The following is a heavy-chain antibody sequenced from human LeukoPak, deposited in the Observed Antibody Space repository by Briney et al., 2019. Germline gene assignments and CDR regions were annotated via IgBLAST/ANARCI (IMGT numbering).Heavy chain of an antibody. V-gene: IGHV3-23*01. D-gene: IGHD4-17*01. CDR1: GFTLSSYA. Sequence: GGSLRLSCAASGFTLSSYAMRGVRRARGEGVEWVSAISGSGGNTYYADSVKGRFTISRDNSKNTLYLQMNSLRAEDTAVYYCAKGLVYGDAWGQGTLVTVSS. CDR3: AKGLVYGDA. CDR2: ISGSGGNT. J-gene: IGHJ5*02.